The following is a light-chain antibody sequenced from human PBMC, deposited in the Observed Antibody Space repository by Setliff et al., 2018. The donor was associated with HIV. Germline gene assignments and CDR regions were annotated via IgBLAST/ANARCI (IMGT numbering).Light chain of an antibody. CDR2: EIT. CDR1: SSDVGDYNY. Sequence: QSALAQPPSASGSPGQSVTISCTGTSSDVGDYNYVSWYQQHPGKAPKLMIYEITKRPSGVPDRFSGSKSGNTASLTVSGLQAEDEADYYCSSYASSNSYVFGTGTKVTGL. V-gene: IGLV2-8*01. J-gene: IGLJ1*01. CDR3: SSYASSNSYV.